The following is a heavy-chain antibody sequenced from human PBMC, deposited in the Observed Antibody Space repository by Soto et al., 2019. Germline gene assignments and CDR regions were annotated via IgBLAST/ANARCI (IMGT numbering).Heavy chain of an antibody. CDR1: GGSISSYY. V-gene: IGHV4-59*01. CDR2: IYYSGST. CDR3: AREGGNGSGSYVYYYGMDV. Sequence: SETLSLTCTVSGGSISSYYWSWIRQPPGKGLEWIGYIYYSGSTNYNPSLKSRVTISVDTSKNQFSLKLSSVTAADTAVYYCAREGGNGSGSYVYYYGMDVWGQGTTVTVSS. J-gene: IGHJ6*02. D-gene: IGHD3-10*01.